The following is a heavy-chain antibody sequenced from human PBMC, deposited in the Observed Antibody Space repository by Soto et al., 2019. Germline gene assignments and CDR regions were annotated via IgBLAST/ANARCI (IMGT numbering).Heavy chain of an antibody. CDR3: ARGWGGNYGSGSYYTARSRGREFDY. V-gene: IGHV1-69*01. D-gene: IGHD3-10*01. Sequence: QVQLVQSGAEVRKPGSSVKVSCKASGGTFSRHAISWVRQAPGQGLEWMGGIIPIFGTANHAQKFQGRVTIIADESTSTVYMELSSLRSEDTAMYYCARGWGGNYGSGSYYTARSRGREFDYWGQGTLVTVSS. J-gene: IGHJ4*02. CDR1: GGTFSRHA. CDR2: IIPIFGTA.